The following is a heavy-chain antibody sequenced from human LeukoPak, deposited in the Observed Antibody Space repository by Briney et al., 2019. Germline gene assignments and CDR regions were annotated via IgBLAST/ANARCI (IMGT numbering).Heavy chain of an antibody. J-gene: IGHJ4*02. CDR3: AIDYGDYGYFDY. CDR2: ISAYNGNT. Sequence: ASVKVSCKASGYTFTSYGISWVRQAPGQGLEWMGWISAYNGNTNYAQKLQGRVTMTTDTSTSTAYMELRSLRSDDTAVCYCAIDYGDYGYFDYWGQGTLVTVSS. D-gene: IGHD4-17*01. V-gene: IGHV1-18*01. CDR1: GYTFTSYG.